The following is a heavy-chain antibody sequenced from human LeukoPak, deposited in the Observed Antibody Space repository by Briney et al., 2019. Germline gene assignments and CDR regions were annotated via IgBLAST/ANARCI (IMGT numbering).Heavy chain of an antibody. V-gene: IGHV1-2*02. CDR2: INPKNGGT. J-gene: IGHJ4*02. Sequence: GASVKVSCMASGYXLTDYYIHWVRQAPGQGLEWMGWINPKNGGTNYAQKFQGRVTMTRDTSISAAYMELSRLTSDDTAVYYCAKGDIYFDYWGQGTLVTVSS. CDR3: AKGDIYFDY. CDR1: GYXLTDYY.